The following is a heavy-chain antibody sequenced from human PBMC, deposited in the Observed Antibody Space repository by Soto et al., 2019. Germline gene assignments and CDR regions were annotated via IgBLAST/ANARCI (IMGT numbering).Heavy chain of an antibody. J-gene: IGHJ6*02. Sequence: QVQLVESGGGVVQPGGSLSLSCAGSGFSFNMYSMHWVRQAPGKGLEWLAVISFQGTHTYYADSVRGRFTVSRDNSKSTLYLQMNRLRPDDTAMYYCAKVVPRGNFYSGMDVWGQGTTVTVSS. CDR1: GFSFNMYS. V-gene: IGHV3-30*18. D-gene: IGHD6-25*01. CDR3: AKVVPRGNFYSGMDV. CDR2: ISFQGTHT.